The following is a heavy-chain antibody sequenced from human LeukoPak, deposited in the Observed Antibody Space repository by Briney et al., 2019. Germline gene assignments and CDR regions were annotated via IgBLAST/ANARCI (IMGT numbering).Heavy chain of an antibody. CDR1: GLTFSNYA. D-gene: IGHD3-10*01. CDR3: AKVAYGSGSYRGPLDI. J-gene: IGHJ3*02. Sequence: GGSLRLSCAASGLTFSNYAMGWVRQAPEKGLEWVSTISAGGTTTYYADFVKGRFTISGDNSKNTLYLQMNSLRAEDAAVYYCAKVAYGSGSYRGPLDIWGQGTVVTVSS. V-gene: IGHV3-23*01. CDR2: ISAGGTTT.